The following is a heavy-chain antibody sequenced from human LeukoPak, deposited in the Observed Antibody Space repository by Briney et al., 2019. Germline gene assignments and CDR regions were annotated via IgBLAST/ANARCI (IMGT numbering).Heavy chain of an antibody. Sequence: GASVKVSCKASGYTFTSYAMNWVRQAPGQGLEWMGWINTNTGNPTYAQGFTGRFVFSLDTSVSTAYLQISSLKAEDTAVYYCAIHSRTTVAYYFDYWGQGTLVTVSS. CDR2: INTNTGNP. CDR3: AIHSRTTVAYYFDY. D-gene: IGHD4-23*01. CDR1: GYTFTSYA. J-gene: IGHJ4*02. V-gene: IGHV7-4-1*02.